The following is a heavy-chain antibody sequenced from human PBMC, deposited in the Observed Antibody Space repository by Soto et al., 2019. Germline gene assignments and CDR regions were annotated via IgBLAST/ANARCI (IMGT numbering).Heavy chain of an antibody. D-gene: IGHD2-2*01. CDR3: AREWGYCSSTSCSNWFDP. V-gene: IGHV1-2*04. CDR2: INPNSGGT. CDR1: GYTFTGYY. J-gene: IGHJ5*02. Sequence: QVQLVQSGAEVKKPGASVKVSCKASGYTFTGYYMHWVRQAPGQGLEWIGWINPNSGGTNYAQKFQGWVTMTRDTSISTAYMELSRLRSDDTAVYYCAREWGYCSSTSCSNWFDPWGQGTLVTVSS.